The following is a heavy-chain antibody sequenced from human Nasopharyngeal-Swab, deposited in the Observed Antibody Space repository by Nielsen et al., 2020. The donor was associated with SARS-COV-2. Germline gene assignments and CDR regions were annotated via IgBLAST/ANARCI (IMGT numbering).Heavy chain of an antibody. J-gene: IGHJ4*02. CDR3: ARDHSYYDSNGYYFDY. CDR2: IHSSGTP. CDR1: GGSINTYY. V-gene: IGHV4-59*01. D-gene: IGHD3-22*01. Sequence: SETLFLTCTVSGGSINTYYWSWIRQPPGKGLEWIGYIHSSGTPNYNPSLKSRVTMSVDTSKNQFSLMLTSVIAADTAVYYCARDHSYYDSNGYYFDYWGLGTLVTVSS.